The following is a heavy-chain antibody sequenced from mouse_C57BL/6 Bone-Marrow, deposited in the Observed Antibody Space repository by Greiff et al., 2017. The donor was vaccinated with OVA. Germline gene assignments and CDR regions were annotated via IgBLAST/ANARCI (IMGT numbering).Heavy chain of an antibody. CDR2: IYPRDGST. V-gene: IGHV1-78*01. Sequence: VQGVESDAELVKPGASVKISCKVSGYTFTDHTIHWMKQRPEQGLEWIGYIYPRDGSTKYNEKFKGKATLTADKSSSTAYMQLNSLTSEDSAVYFCARQLRLRRAWFAYWGQGTLVTVSA. D-gene: IGHD3-2*02. CDR3: ARQLRLRRAWFAY. CDR1: GYTFTDHT. J-gene: IGHJ3*01.